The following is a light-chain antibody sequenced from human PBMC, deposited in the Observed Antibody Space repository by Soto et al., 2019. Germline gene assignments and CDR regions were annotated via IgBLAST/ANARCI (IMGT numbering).Light chain of an antibody. V-gene: IGKV1-5*03. Sequence: DIQMTQSPSTLSASVGDRVTITCRASQSISYWLAWYQQKPGKAPNLLIYKASSLESGVPSRFSGSGSGTEFTLTISSLQPDDFETYYCQQYNNYWTFGQGTKVEIK. J-gene: IGKJ1*01. CDR3: QQYNNYWT. CDR1: QSISYW. CDR2: KAS.